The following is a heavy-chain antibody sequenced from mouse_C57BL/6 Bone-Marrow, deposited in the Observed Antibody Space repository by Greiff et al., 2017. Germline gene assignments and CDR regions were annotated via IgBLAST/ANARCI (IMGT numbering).Heavy chain of an antibody. J-gene: IGHJ3*01. CDR2: IRSKSNNYAT. Sequence: DVKLVESGGGLVQPTGSLKLSCAASGFSFNTYAMNWVSQAPGQGLEWVARIRSKSNNYATYYADSVKDRFTISRDASESMRDLQMNNLKTEDTASDYCVRHGCSWFAYWGQGTLVTVSA. CDR1: GFSFNTYA. V-gene: IGHV10-1*01. CDR3: VRHGCSWFAY.